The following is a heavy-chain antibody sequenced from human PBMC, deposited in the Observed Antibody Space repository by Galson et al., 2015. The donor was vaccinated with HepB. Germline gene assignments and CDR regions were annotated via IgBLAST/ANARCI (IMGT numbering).Heavy chain of an antibody. D-gene: IGHD4-17*01. CDR1: GFTFSSYA. CDR3: ARVRTDYGDYYQFGAFDI. J-gene: IGHJ3*02. Sequence: SLRLSCAASGFTFSSYAMHWVRQAPGKGLEWVAVISYDGSNKYYAGSVKGRSTISRDNSKNTLYLQMNSLRAEDTAVYYCARVRTDYGDYYQFGAFDIWGQGTMVTVSS. V-gene: IGHV3-30-3*01. CDR2: ISYDGSNK.